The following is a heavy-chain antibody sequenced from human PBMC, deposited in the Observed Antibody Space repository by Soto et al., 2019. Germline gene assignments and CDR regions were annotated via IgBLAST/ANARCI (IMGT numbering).Heavy chain of an antibody. CDR1: GFTFSDHY. CDR3: ARGGYCSSTSCHSDYYGMDV. Sequence: EVQLVESGGGLVQPGGSLRLSCAASGFTFSDHYVDWVRQAPGKGLEWVGRTRNKANSYTTEYAASVKGRFTISRDDSKNSLYLQMNSLKTEDTAVYYCARGGYCSSTSCHSDYYGMDVWGQGTTVTVSS. J-gene: IGHJ6*02. CDR2: TRNKANSYTT. D-gene: IGHD2-2*01. V-gene: IGHV3-72*01.